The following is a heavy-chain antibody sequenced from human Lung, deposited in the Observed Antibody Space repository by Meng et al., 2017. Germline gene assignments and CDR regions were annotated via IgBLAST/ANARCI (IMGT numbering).Heavy chain of an antibody. J-gene: IGHJ4*02. D-gene: IGHD4-11*01. CDR1: GGSFSDYY. CDR3: ARGPTTMAHDFDY. CDR2: INHSGST. V-gene: IGHV4-34*01. Sequence: QVQLQQWGAGLFKPSDTLSLPCVVSGGSFSDYYWSWIRQPPGKGLEWIGEINHSGSTNYNPSLESRATISVDTSQNNLSLKLSSVTAADSAVYYCARGPTTMAHDFDYWGQGTLVTVSS.